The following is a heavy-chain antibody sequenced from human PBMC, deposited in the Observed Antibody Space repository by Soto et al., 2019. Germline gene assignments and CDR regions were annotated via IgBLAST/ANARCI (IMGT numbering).Heavy chain of an antibody. Sequence: SEACRYTFTSNYMHWVRQEKEQGLEWMGIINPSGGSTSYAQKFQGRVTMTRDTSTSTVYMELSSLRSEDTAVYYCARTTQASIAVAGAYYWGQGTLVTVSS. CDR3: ARTTQASIAVAGAYY. V-gene: IGHV1-46*01. D-gene: IGHD6-19*01. J-gene: IGHJ4*02. CDR1: RYTFTSNY. CDR2: INPSGGST.